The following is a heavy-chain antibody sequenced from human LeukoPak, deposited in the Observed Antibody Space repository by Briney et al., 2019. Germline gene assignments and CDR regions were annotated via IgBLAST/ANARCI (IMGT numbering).Heavy chain of an antibody. Sequence: GGSLRLSCAASGFTFSSYAMHWVRQAPGKGLEWVAVISYDGSNKYYADSVKGRFTISRDNSKNTLYLQMNSLRAEDTAVYYCASDGTQWELLLPDAFDIWGQGTMVTVSS. CDR1: GFTFSSYA. CDR2: ISYDGSNK. CDR3: ASDGTQWELLLPDAFDI. J-gene: IGHJ3*02. D-gene: IGHD1-26*01. V-gene: IGHV3-30-3*01.